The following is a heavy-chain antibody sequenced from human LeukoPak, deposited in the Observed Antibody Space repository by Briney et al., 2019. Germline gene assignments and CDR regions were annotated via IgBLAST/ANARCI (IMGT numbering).Heavy chain of an antibody. Sequence: GASVKVSCKASGYTFTSYDITWVRQAPGQGLEWMGRMNPNNGNTGYAQRFQGRVTLTRDTSISTAYMELSSLRSEDTAVYYCARGLYSSSPWGQGTLVTVSS. CDR2: MNPNNGNT. J-gene: IGHJ5*02. D-gene: IGHD6-13*01. V-gene: IGHV1-8*01. CDR3: ARGLYSSSP. CDR1: GYTFTSYD.